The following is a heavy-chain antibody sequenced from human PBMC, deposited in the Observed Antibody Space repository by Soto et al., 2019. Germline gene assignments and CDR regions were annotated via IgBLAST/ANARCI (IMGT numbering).Heavy chain of an antibody. V-gene: IGHV4-34*01. CDR2: INHSGST. CDR3: ARAYCSGGSCYRYYYYYYGMDV. Sequence: QVQLQQWGAGLLKPSETLSLTCAVYGGSFSGYYWSWIRQPPGKGLEWIGEINHSGSTNYNPSLTSRGTISVDTSKNQFSLKLSSVTAADTAVYYCARAYCSGGSCYRYYYYYYGMDVWGQGTTVTVSS. D-gene: IGHD2-15*01. J-gene: IGHJ6*02. CDR1: GGSFSGYY.